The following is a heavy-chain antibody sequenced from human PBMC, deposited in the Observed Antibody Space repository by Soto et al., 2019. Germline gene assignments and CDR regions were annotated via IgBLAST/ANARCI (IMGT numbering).Heavy chain of an antibody. CDR2: IWYDGSNK. V-gene: IGHV3-33*06. J-gene: IGHJ4*02. Sequence: QVQLVESGGGVVQPGRSLRLSCAASGFSFTTYGMHWVRQAPGEGLEWVAVIWYDGSNKYYADSVKGRFTISRDTSKNKLYLKMNSLRAEDTAVYYCAKDRGGGAVVPDYWGQGTLVTVSS. CDR1: GFSFTTYG. CDR3: AKDRGGGAVVPDY. D-gene: IGHD2-21*01.